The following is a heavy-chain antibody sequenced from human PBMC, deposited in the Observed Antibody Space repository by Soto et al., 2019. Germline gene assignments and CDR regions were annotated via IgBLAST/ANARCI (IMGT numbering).Heavy chain of an antibody. CDR2: IWYDGSKK. V-gene: IGHV3-33*01. D-gene: IGHD1-26*01. CDR1: GFTFSSHA. CDR3: ARDYWRGMGAATYYFDY. J-gene: IGHJ4*02. Sequence: QVQLVESGGGVVQPGRSLRLSCAASGFTFSSHAMHWVRQAPGKGLEWVAVIWYDGSKKYYADSVKGRFTISRDNSKNALYLQVNSLRAEDTAMYYCARDYWRGMGAATYYFDYWGKGTLVTVSS.